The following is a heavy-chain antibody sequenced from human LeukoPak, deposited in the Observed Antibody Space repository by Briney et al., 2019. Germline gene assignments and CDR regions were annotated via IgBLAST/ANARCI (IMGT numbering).Heavy chain of an antibody. D-gene: IGHD3-9*01. V-gene: IGHV1-18*01. CDR1: GYTFTSYG. Sequence: ASVKVSCKASGYTFTSYGISWVRQAPGQGLEWMGWISAYNGNTNYAQKLQGRVPMTTDTSTSTAYMELRSLRSDDTAVYYCASLTSGPGYASNYYYMDVWGKGTTVTVSS. J-gene: IGHJ6*03. CDR2: ISAYNGNT. CDR3: ASLTSGPGYASNYYYMDV.